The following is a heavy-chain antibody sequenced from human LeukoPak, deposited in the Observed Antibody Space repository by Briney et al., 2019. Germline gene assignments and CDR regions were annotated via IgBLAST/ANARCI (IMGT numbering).Heavy chain of an antibody. Sequence: GGSLRLSCAASGFTFSGYAVSWVRQAPGKGLEWVSTISSGRSTYYADSVKGRFTISRDNSKNTLYLQMNSLRAEDTAVYYCAKPARTDYADYWGQGTLVTVSS. CDR1: GFTFSGYA. V-gene: IGHV3-23*01. J-gene: IGHJ4*02. D-gene: IGHD1-14*01. CDR3: AKPARTDYADY. CDR2: ISSGRST.